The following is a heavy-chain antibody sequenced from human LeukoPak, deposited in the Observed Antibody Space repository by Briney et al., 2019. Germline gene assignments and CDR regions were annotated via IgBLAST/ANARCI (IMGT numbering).Heavy chain of an antibody. CDR2: ISWNSGSI. V-gene: IGHV3-9*01. CDR3: AKGGYFDMYYFDY. Sequence: GRSLRLSCAASGFTFDDYAMHWVRQAPGKGLEWVSGISWNSGSIGYADSVKGRFTISRDNAKNSLYLQMNSLRAEDTALYYCAKGGYFDMYYFDYWGQGTLVTVSS. CDR1: GFTFDDYA. J-gene: IGHJ4*02. D-gene: IGHD3-9*01.